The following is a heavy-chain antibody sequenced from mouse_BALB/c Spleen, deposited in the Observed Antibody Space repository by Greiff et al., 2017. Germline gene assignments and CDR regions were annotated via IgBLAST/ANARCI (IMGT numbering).Heavy chain of an antibody. J-gene: IGHJ4*01. CDR3: ARNYRYDDYYAMDY. V-gene: IGHV3-2*02. CDR2: ISYSGST. D-gene: IGHD2-14*01. Sequence: EVQLQESGPGLVKPSQSLSLTCTVTGYSITSDYAWTWIRQFPGNQLEWMGYISYSGSTSYNPSLKSRISITRETSKNQFFLQLNSVTTEDTATYYCARNYRYDDYYAMDYWGQGTSVTVSS. CDR1: GYSITSDYA.